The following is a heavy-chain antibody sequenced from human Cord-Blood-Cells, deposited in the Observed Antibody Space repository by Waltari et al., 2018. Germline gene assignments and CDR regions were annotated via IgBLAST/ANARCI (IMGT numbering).Heavy chain of an antibody. J-gene: IGHJ3*02. Sequence: EVQLVESGGGLIQPGGSMRPSRSAPGFTALRNHMGWVRQAPGKGLEWVSVIYSGGSTYYADSVKGRFTISRDNSKNTLYLQMNSLRAEDTAVYYCAADILTGYYAFDIWGQGTMVTVSS. D-gene: IGHD3-9*01. CDR3: AADILTGYYAFDI. V-gene: IGHV3-53*01. CDR1: GFTALRNH. CDR2: IYSGGST.